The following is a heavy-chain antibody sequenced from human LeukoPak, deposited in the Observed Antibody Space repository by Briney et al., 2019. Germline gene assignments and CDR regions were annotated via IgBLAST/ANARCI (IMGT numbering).Heavy chain of an antibody. D-gene: IGHD3-22*01. CDR3: AKEQPDYYDSSD. Sequence: GGSLRLSCAASGFTFSSYWMHWVRQAPGKGLVWVSRINSDGSSISYADSVKGRFTISRDNAKNTLYLQTNSLRAEDTAVYYCAKEQPDYYDSSDWGQGTLVTVSS. CDR1: GFTFSSYW. J-gene: IGHJ4*02. CDR2: INSDGSSI. V-gene: IGHV3-74*01.